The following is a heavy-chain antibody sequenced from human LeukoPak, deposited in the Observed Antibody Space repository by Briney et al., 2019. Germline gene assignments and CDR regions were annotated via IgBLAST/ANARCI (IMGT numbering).Heavy chain of an antibody. CDR2: ISYHASNK. V-gene: IGHV3-30-3*01. CDR1: VFTFSSYA. J-gene: IGHJ3*02. D-gene: IGHD5-18*01. Sequence: GRSVTLSCAASVFTFSSYAMHCFRQAPGKGLEWVAVISYHASNKYYADSVKGRFTISRDNSKNTLYLQMKSLRDEETAEYHCAREKTFLSRGYSHGGFGIWGQGTMGPVSS. CDR3: AREKTFLSRGYSHGGFGI.